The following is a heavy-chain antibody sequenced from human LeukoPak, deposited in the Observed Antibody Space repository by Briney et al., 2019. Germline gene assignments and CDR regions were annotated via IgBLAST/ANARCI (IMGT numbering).Heavy chain of an antibody. D-gene: IGHD4-23*01. CDR3: ARVAAGYSVNYFDY. CDR1: EFAFSTYN. Sequence: GGSLRLSCAASEFAFSTYNMNWVRQAPGKGLEWVPYISTGSSTTYYADSVKGRFTISRDNVENSLYLQMNSLRDEDTAVYYCARVAAGYSVNYFDYWGQGTLVTVSS. J-gene: IGHJ4*02. V-gene: IGHV3-48*02. CDR2: ISTGSSTT.